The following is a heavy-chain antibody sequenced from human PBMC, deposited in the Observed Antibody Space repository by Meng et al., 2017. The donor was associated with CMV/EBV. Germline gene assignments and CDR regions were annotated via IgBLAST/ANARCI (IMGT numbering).Heavy chain of an antibody. V-gene: IGHV3-20*01. CDR1: GFTFDDYG. J-gene: IGHJ6*02. CDR3: ARVSSPEYYYGMDV. CDR2: INWNGGST. Sequence: GESLKISCAASGFTFDDYGMSWVRQAPGKGLEWVSGINWNGGSTGYADSVKGRFTISRDNAKNSLYLQMNSLRAEDTALYHCARVSSPEYYYGMDVWGQGTMVTVSS.